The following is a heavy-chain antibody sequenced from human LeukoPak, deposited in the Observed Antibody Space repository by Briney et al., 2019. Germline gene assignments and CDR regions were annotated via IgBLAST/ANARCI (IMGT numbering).Heavy chain of an antibody. J-gene: IGHJ4*02. V-gene: IGHV1-3*01. D-gene: IGHD6-19*01. CDR1: GYIFSNYA. CDR2: INAANGKT. Sequence: ASVKVSCKASGYIFSNYAIHWVRQAPGQRLEWMGWINAANGKTNYSRKFQGRATLTRDTSASTAYMELSSLRSEDTAVYYCAREPQWLVRAACDYWGQGTLVTVSS. CDR3: AREPQWLVRAACDY.